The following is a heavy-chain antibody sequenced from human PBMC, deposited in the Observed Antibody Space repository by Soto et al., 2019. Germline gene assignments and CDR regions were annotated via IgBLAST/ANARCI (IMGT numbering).Heavy chain of an antibody. J-gene: IGHJ4*02. CDR3: ARRAASGRHFDH. D-gene: IGHD6-13*01. V-gene: IGHV3-11*01. CDR1: GFTFSDHY. CDR2: ISSSGNSM. Sequence: HVQLVESGGGLVMPGESLRLSCEASGFTFSDHYMSWIRQAPGKGLEWVSYISSSGNSMYYADSVKGRFTVSRDIAENSLYLQMNSLTVEDTAVYYCARRAASGRHFDHWGQGTLVSVSS.